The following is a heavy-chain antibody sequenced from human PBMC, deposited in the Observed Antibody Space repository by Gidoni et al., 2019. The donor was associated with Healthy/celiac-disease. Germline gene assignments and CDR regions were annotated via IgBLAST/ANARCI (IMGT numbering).Heavy chain of an antibody. CDR2: IYYSGST. D-gene: IGHD4-17*01. V-gene: IGHV4-39*01. CDR3: ARHINGDYVGY. Sequence: QLQLQESGPGLVKPSETLSLTCTVSGGSISSSSYYWGWIRQPPGKGLEWIGSIYYSGSTYYNPSLKSRVTISVDTSKNQFSLKLSSVTAADTAVYYCARHINGDYVGYWGQGTLVTVSS. J-gene: IGHJ4*02. CDR1: GGSISSSSYY.